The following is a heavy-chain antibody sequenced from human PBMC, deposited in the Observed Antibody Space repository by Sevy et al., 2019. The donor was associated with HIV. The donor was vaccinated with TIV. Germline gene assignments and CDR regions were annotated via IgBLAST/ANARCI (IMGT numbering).Heavy chain of an antibody. V-gene: IGHV3-33*01. CDR1: GFTFSNFG. CDR2: IWYGGKNA. D-gene: IGHD1-26*01. Sequence: GGSLRLSCAASGFTFSNFGMHWARQVPGGGLEWVAIIWYGGKNAYYADSVKGRFTISRDNAKNTLYLQMNNLRAEDTAVYYCARDRRGWELRYLGYWGQGTLVTVSS. CDR3: ARDRRGWELRYLGY. J-gene: IGHJ4*02.